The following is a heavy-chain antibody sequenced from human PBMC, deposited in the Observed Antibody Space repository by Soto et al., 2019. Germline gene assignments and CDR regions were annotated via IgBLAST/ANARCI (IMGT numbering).Heavy chain of an antibody. D-gene: IGHD3-10*01. CDR3: ARVFGFGGMDV. CDR2: ISYSGST. CDR1: GGSVSSGSYY. V-gene: IGHV4-61*01. Sequence: SETLSLTCTVSGGSVSSGSYYWSWIRQPPGKGLEWIGYISYSGSTNYNPSLKSRVTISVDTSKNQFSLKLSSVTAADTAVYYCARVFGFGGMDVWGQGTTVTVSS. J-gene: IGHJ6*02.